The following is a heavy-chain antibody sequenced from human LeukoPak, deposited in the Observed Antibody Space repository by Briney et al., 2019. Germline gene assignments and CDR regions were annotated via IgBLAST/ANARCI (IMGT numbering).Heavy chain of an antibody. CDR2: ISAQHGQT. CDR1: GYSENFYG. Sequence: ASVKVSCKTSGYSENFYGITWVRQVAGQGLEWMGWISAQHGQTEYAPNSQDRVTMTTDTYTNTAYMELSSLRSDDTAVYYCARGFPPRMNYDSNGYYSYCFDYWGQGTLVTVSS. D-gene: IGHD3-22*01. V-gene: IGHV1-18*01. J-gene: IGHJ4*02. CDR3: ARGFPPRMNYDSNGYYSYCFDY.